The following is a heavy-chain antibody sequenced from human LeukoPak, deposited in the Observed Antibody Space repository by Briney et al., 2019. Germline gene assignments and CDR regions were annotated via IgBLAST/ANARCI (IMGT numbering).Heavy chain of an antibody. D-gene: IGHD3-16*01. CDR3: ARVTFGGVNTPGYSPPDPHGIDY. CDR1: GYTFTGYY. CDR2: INPNSGGT. Sequence: ASVKVSCKASGYTFTGYYMHWVRQAPGQALEWMGWINPNSGGTNYAQKFQGRVTMTRDTSISTAYMELSRLRSDDTAVYYCARVTFGGVNTPGYSPPDPHGIDYWGQGTLVTVSS. V-gene: IGHV1-2*02. J-gene: IGHJ4*02.